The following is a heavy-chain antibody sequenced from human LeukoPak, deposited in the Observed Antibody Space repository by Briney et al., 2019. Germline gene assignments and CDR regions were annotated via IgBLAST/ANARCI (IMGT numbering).Heavy chain of an antibody. J-gene: IGHJ4*02. Sequence: SLRLSRPATVFTYISYGMHWVRQAPGKGLAGVAFIRYDGSNKYYADSVKGRFTISRENAKNSLYLQMNSLRAEDTAVYYCARDSGYSYGYSSHYWGQGTLVTVSS. D-gene: IGHD5-18*01. V-gene: IGHV3-30*02. CDR3: ARDSGYSYGYSSHY. CDR2: IRYDGSNK. CDR1: VFTYISYG.